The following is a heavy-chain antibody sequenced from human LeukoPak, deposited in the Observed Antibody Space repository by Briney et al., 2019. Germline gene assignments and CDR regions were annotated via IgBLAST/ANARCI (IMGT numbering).Heavy chain of an antibody. CDR1: GFTVNSNY. CDR2: IYSGGST. D-gene: IGHD1-26*01. V-gene: IGHV3-66*01. CDR3: ARIVAGGAFDI. Sequence: GGSLRLSCAASGFTVNSNYMTWVRQAPGKGLEWVSVIYSGGSTYYADSVKGRFTISRDNSKSTLYLQMNSLRAEDTAVYYCARIVAGGAFDIWGQGTMVTVSS. J-gene: IGHJ3*02.